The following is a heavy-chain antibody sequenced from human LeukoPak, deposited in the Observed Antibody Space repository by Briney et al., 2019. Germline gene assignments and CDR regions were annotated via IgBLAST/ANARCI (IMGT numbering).Heavy chain of an antibody. CDR1: GYTFTSYA. Sequence: ASVKVSCKASGYTFTSYAMNWVRQAPGQGLEWMGWINTNTGNPTYAQGFTGRFVFSLDTSVSTAYLRISSLKAEDTAVYYCAVKGPLGDYVWGSYRYLYYYYYMDVWGKGTTVTVSS. D-gene: IGHD3-16*02. J-gene: IGHJ6*03. CDR2: INTNTGNP. CDR3: AVKGPLGDYVWGSYRYLYYYYYMDV. V-gene: IGHV7-4-1*02.